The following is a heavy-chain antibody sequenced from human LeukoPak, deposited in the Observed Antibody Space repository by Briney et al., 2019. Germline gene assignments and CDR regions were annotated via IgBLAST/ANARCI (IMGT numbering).Heavy chain of an antibody. J-gene: IGHJ6*03. CDR2: TYYRSKWYN. CDR3: ARAYGSGSYNPFHYYYMDV. D-gene: IGHD3-10*01. CDR1: GDSVSSNSAA. V-gene: IGHV6-1*01. Sequence: SQTLSLTCAISGDSVSSNSAAWNWIRQSPSRGLEWLGRTYYRSKWYNDYAVSVKSRITINPDTSKNQFSLQLNSVTPEDTAVYYCARAYGSGSYNPFHYYYMDVWGKGTTVTISS.